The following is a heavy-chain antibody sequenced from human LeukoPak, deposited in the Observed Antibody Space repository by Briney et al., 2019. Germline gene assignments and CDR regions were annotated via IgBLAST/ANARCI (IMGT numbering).Heavy chain of an antibody. Sequence: SETLSLTCTVSGYSISSGYYWGWIRQPPGKGLEWIGSIYNSGSTYYNPSLKSRVTISVDTSKDQFSLKLSSVTAADTAVYYCARDMGIAVAAPSPFDPWGQGTLVTVSS. CDR3: ARDMGIAVAAPSPFDP. D-gene: IGHD6-19*01. V-gene: IGHV4-38-2*02. CDR2: IYNSGST. CDR1: GYSISSGYY. J-gene: IGHJ5*02.